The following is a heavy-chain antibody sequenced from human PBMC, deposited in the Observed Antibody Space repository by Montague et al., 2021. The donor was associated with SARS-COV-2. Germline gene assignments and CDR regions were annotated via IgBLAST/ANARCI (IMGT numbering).Heavy chain of an antibody. V-gene: IGHV4-34*01. D-gene: IGHD2-2*01. J-gene: IGHJ6*03. Sequence: SETLSLTCAVYGGSFSGYYWSWIRQPPGKGLEWIGEINHSGSTSYNPSLKSRVTISVDTSKNQFSLKLSSVTAADTAVYYCARARQYVVVPTLGIGPYYYYYYGDVWGKGTTVTVSS. CDR1: GGSFSGYY. CDR2: INHSGST. CDR3: ARARQYVVVPTLGIGPYYYYYYGDV.